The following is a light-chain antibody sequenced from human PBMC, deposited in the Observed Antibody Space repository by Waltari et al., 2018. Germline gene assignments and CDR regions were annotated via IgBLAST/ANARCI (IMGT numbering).Light chain of an antibody. CDR3: SSYAGSNILYV. CDR2: EVS. CDR1: SSDVGGYNY. V-gene: IGLV2-8*01. Sequence: QSALTQPPSASGSPGQSVTISCTGTSSDVGGYNYVSWYQHHPGQAPKLMLFEVSKRPSGVPDRFSGSKSGNTASLTVSGLQAEDEADYYCSSYAGSNILYVFGTGTKVTVL. J-gene: IGLJ1*01.